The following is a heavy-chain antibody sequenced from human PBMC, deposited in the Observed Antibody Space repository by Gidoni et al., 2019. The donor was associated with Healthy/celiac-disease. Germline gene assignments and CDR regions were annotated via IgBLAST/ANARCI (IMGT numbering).Heavy chain of an antibody. Sequence: EVQLLESGGCLVQPGGSLRLSCAASGFTFSSYAMSWVRQAPGKGLEWVSAISGSGGSTYYEDSVKGRFTISRDNSKNTLYLQMNSLRAEDTDVYYGAKAAIITMVRGVPDYWGQGTRVTVS. V-gene: IGHV3-23*01. CDR1: GFTFSSYA. CDR3: AKAAIITMVRGVPDY. CDR2: ISGSGGST. D-gene: IGHD3-10*01. J-gene: IGHJ4*02.